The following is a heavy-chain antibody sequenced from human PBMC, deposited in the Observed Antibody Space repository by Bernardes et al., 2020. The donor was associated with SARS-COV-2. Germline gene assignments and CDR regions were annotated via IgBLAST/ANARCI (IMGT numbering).Heavy chain of an antibody. J-gene: IGHJ6*02. Sequence: GGSLRLSCAASGFTFNNYAMHWVRQAPGKGLEWVAFISFDGSNKYYADSVKGRFTISRDNSRNTLYLLMNSLRPEDTAVYYCASDWGYGESGYYYGVDVWGQGTTVTVSS. CDR2: ISFDGSNK. CDR3: ASDWGYGESGYYYGVDV. V-gene: IGHV3-30-3*01. D-gene: IGHD5-12*01. CDR1: GFTFNNYA.